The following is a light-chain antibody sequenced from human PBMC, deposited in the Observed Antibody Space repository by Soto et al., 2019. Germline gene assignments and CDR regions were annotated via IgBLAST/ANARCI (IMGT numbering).Light chain of an antibody. Sequence: DIQMTQSPSYVSASVGDRVNITCRASQGISSWLAWYQQKLGKAPNLLIYAASSLQSGVPSRFSGSGSGTDFSLTISSLQPDDFATYYCQHYNSYSEAFGQGTKVDIK. V-gene: IGKV1D-16*01. CDR3: QHYNSYSEA. CDR1: QGISSW. J-gene: IGKJ1*01. CDR2: AAS.